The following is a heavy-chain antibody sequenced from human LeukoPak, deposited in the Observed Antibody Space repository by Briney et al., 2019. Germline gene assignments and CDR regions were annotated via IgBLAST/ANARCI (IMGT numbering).Heavy chain of an antibody. Sequence: ASVKVSCKASGYTFTGYYMHWVRQAPGQGLEWMGWINPNSGGTNYAQKFQGRVTMTRDTSISTAYVELSRLRSDDTAVYYCARERYSGSDMYGMDVWGQGTTVTVSS. D-gene: IGHD1-26*01. V-gene: IGHV1-2*02. CDR2: INPNSGGT. CDR3: ARERYSGSDMYGMDV. J-gene: IGHJ6*02. CDR1: GYTFTGYY.